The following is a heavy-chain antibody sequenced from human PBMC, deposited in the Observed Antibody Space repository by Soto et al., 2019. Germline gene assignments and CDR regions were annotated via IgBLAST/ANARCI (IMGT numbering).Heavy chain of an antibody. Sequence: SETLSLTCTVAGGSISGFYWSWVRQPAGKGLEWIGRIYSSGTTKYNPSLRNRVTMSVDTSTDQYSLNLASMTAADTAVYFCARGPFCGHDCYFDVWGQGTQVPVSS. CDR3: ARGPFCGHDCYFDV. V-gene: IGHV4-4*07. D-gene: IGHD2-21*02. CDR2: IYSSGTT. J-gene: IGHJ4*02. CDR1: GGSISGFY.